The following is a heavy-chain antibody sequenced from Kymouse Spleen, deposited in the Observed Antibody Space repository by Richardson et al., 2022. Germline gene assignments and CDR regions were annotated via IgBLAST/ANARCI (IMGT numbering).Heavy chain of an antibody. V-gene: IGHV4-4*02. CDR2: IYHSGST. CDR1: GGSISSSNW. CDR3: ARWYNWNYLYYYYGMDV. J-gene: IGHJ6*02. D-gene: IGHD1-7*01. Sequence: QVQLQESGPGLVKPSGTLSLTCAVSGGSISSSNWWSWVRQPPGKGLEWIGEIYHSGSTNYNPSLKSRVTISVDKSKNQFSLKLSSVTAADTAVYYCARWYNWNYLYYYYGMDVWGQGTTVTVSS.